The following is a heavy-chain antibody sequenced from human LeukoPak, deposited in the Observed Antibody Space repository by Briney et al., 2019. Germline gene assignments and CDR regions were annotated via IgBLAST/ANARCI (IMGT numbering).Heavy chain of an antibody. CDR2: IYSSGST. CDR1: GGSISSYY. J-gene: IGHJ4*02. Sequence: SETLSLTCTVSGGSISSYYWSWIRQPPGKGLESIGSIYSSGSTNYNPSLKSRVTGFVDTSKNQVSLRLSSVTAADTAVYYCARHGTISSESYFDYWGQGALVTVSS. CDR3: ARHGTISSESYFDY. V-gene: IGHV4-59*08. D-gene: IGHD1-14*01.